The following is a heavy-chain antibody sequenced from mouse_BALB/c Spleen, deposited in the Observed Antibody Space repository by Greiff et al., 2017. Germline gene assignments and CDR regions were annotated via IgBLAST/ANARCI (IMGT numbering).Heavy chain of an antibody. CDR2: ISYSGST. CDR1: GYSITSDYA. V-gene: IGHV3-2*02. J-gene: IGHJ3*01. CDR3: ARGVWFAY. Sequence: EVQGVESGPGLVKPSQSLSLTCTVTGYSITSDYAWNWIRQFPGNKLEWMGYISYSGSTSYNPSLKSRISITRDTSKNQFFLQLNSVTTEDTATYYCARGVWFAYWGQGTLVTVSA.